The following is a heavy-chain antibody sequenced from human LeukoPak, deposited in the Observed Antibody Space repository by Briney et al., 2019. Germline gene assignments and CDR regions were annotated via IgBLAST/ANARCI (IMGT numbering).Heavy chain of an antibody. J-gene: IGHJ5*02. CDR1: GYTFTSYG. Sequence: ASVKVSCKAPGYTFTSYGISWVRQAPGQGLEWMGWISAYNGNTNYAQKLQGRVTMTTDTSTSTAYMELRSLRSDVTAVYYCASLHLGYCSGGSCYGFDPWGQGTLVTVSS. CDR2: ISAYNGNT. CDR3: ASLHLGYCSGGSCYGFDP. V-gene: IGHV1-18*04. D-gene: IGHD2-15*01.